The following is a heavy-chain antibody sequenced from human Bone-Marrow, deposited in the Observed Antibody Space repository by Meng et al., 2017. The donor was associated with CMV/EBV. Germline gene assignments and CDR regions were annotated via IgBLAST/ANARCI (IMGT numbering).Heavy chain of an antibody. Sequence: SETLSLTCTVSGGSISSYYWSWIRQPPGKGLEWIGYIYYSGSTNYNPSLKSRVTISVDTSKNQFSLKLSSVTAADTAVYYCARTRIAAAGRLYFQHWGQGTLVTASS. D-gene: IGHD6-13*01. CDR3: ARTRIAAAGRLYFQH. CDR2: IYYSGST. V-gene: IGHV4-59*01. CDR1: GGSISSYY. J-gene: IGHJ1*01.